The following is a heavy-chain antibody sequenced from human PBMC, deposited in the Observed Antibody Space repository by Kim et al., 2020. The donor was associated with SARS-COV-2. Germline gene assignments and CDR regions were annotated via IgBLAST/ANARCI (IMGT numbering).Heavy chain of an antibody. D-gene: IGHD3-22*01. Sequence: SETLSLTCTVSGGSISSSSYYWGWIRQPPGKGLEWIGSIYYSGSTYYNPSLKSRVTISVDTSKNQFSLKLSSVTAADTAVYYCARAYVTMIVVVITSFFDYWGQRTLVTISS. J-gene: IGHJ4*02. CDR1: GGSISSSSYY. CDR2: IYYSGST. CDR3: ARAYVTMIVVVITSFFDY. V-gene: IGHV4-39*01.